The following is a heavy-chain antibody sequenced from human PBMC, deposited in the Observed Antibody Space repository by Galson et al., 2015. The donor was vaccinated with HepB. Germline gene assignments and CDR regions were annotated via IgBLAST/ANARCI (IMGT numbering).Heavy chain of an antibody. D-gene: IGHD3-10*01. CDR3: ARDRGAEEGAFDI. CDR2: IIPIFGTA. Sequence: SVKVSCKASGGTFSSYAISWVRQAPGQGLEWMGGIIPIFGTANYAQKFQGRVTITADESTSTAYMELSSLRSEDTAVYYCARDRGAEEGAFDIRGQGTMVTVSS. J-gene: IGHJ3*02. V-gene: IGHV1-69*13. CDR1: GGTFSSYA.